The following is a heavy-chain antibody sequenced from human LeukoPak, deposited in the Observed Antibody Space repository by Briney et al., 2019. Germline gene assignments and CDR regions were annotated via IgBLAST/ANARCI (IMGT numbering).Heavy chain of an antibody. CDR1: GYSISSDYY. Sequence: PSETLSLTCAVSGYSISSDYYWGWIRQPPGKGLEWIGSIYHSGTTHYNPSLKSRVTTSVDTSKNQFSLKLSSVTAADTAVYYCVRDRDRRDFDYWGQGTLVTVSS. D-gene: IGHD2-15*01. CDR3: VRDRDRRDFDY. CDR2: IYHSGTT. J-gene: IGHJ4*02. V-gene: IGHV4-38-2*02.